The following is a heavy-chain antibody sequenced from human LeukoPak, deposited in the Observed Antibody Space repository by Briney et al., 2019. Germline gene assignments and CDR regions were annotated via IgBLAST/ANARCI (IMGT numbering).Heavy chain of an antibody. D-gene: IGHD6-13*01. J-gene: IGHJ4*02. Sequence: GASVKVSCKVSGYTLTELSMHWVRQAPGKGRDGMGGFDPEDGETIYAQKFQGRVTMTEDTSTDTAYMELSSLRSEDTAVYYCATVSFSSSWYRFDFWGQGTLVTVSS. CDR2: FDPEDGET. V-gene: IGHV1-24*01. CDR3: ATVSFSSSWYRFDF. CDR1: GYTLTELS.